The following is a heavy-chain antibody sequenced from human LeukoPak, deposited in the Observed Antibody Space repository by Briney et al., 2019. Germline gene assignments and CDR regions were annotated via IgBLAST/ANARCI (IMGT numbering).Heavy chain of an antibody. J-gene: IGHJ4*02. CDR2: ISSSSSYT. D-gene: IGHD6-13*01. CDR3: ARAANTATGTPTLAIDY. Sequence: GGSLTLSCAASGFIFSDYYMSWIRQAPGQGLELVSYISSSSSYTAYADSVKGRFTIFRDNAKNSLYLQVNSLRAEDTAVYFCARAANTATGTPTLAIDYWGQGTLVTVSS. V-gene: IGHV3-11*05. CDR1: GFIFSDYY.